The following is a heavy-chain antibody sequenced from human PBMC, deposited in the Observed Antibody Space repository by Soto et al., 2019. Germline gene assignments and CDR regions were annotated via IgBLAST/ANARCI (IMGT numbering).Heavy chain of an antibody. V-gene: IGHV4-31*03. CDR2: IYYSGST. J-gene: IGHJ4*02. D-gene: IGHD3-3*01. Sequence: TLSLTCTVSGGSISSGGYYWSWIRQHPGKGLEWIGYIYYSGSTYYNPSLKSRVTISVDTSKNQFSLKLSSVTAADTAGYYCARDPIPLTYDFWSGYRDWGQGTLVTVSS. CDR3: ARDPIPLTYDFWSGYRD. CDR1: GGSISSGGYY.